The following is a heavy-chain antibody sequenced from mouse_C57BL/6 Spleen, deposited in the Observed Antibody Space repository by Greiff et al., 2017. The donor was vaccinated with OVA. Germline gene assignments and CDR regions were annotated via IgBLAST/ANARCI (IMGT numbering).Heavy chain of an antibody. CDR1: GYTFTDYY. CDR3: ARALIYYYYAMDD. Sequence: VQLQQSGPELVKPGASVKISCKASGYTFTDYYMNWVKQSHGKSLEWIGDINPNNGGTSYNQKFKGKATLTVDKSSSTAYMELRSLTSEDSAVYYCARALIYYYYAMDDWGQGTSVTVSS. V-gene: IGHV1-26*01. J-gene: IGHJ4*01. D-gene: IGHD1-1*01. CDR2: INPNNGGT.